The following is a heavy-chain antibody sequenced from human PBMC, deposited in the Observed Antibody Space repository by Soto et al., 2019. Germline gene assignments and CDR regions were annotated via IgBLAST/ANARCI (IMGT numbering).Heavy chain of an antibody. CDR3: ARGLSSIAATGTFDY. V-gene: IGHV3-30-3*01. CDR1: GFTFSSYA. Sequence: GGSLRLSCAASGFTFSSYAMHWVRQAPGKGLEWVAVISYDGSNKYYADSVKGRFTISRDNSKNTLYLQMNSLRAEDTAVYYCARGLSSIAATGTFDYWGQGTLVTVSS. D-gene: IGHD6-6*01. CDR2: ISYDGSNK. J-gene: IGHJ4*02.